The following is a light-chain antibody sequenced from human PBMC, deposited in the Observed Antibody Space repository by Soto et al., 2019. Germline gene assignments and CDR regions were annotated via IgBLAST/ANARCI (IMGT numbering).Light chain of an antibody. J-gene: IGLJ2*01. CDR2: EGS. Sequence: QSALTQPASVSGSPGQSITISCTGTSSDVGTYDLVSWYQQHPGKAPKLMIYEGSKRPSGVSNRISGSKSDNTASLTISGLQAEDEADYYCCSYATISTIFGGGTQLTVL. V-gene: IGLV2-23*01. CDR1: SSDVGTYDL. CDR3: CSYATISTI.